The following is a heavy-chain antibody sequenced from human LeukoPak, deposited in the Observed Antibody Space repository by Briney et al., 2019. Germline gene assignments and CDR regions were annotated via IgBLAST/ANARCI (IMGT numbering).Heavy chain of an antibody. CDR2: ISSSNSTI. D-gene: IGHD3-22*01. V-gene: IGHV3-48*03. CDR3: AREMDYYDSRPIDY. Sequence: GGSLRLSCAASGFTFSAYEMNWVRQAPGKGLEWVSYISSSNSTIYYADSVKGRFTTSRDNAKNSLYLQMNSLRAEDTAVYYCAREMDYYDSRPIDYWGQGTLVTVSS. J-gene: IGHJ4*02. CDR1: GFTFSAYE.